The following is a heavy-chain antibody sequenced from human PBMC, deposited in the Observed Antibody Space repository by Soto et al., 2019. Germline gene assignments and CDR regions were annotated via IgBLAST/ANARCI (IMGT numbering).Heavy chain of an antibody. J-gene: IGHJ5*02. V-gene: IGHV4-34*01. D-gene: IGHD1-26*01. CDR2: INHSGST. Sequence: QVQLQQWGAGLLKPSETLSLTCAVYGGSFSGYYWSWIRQPPGKGLEWIGEINHSGSTNYNPSLKSRVTISVDTSKNQFSLKLSSVTAADTAVYYCARDYLPPWFDPWGQGTLVTVSS. CDR1: GGSFSGYY. CDR3: ARDYLPPWFDP.